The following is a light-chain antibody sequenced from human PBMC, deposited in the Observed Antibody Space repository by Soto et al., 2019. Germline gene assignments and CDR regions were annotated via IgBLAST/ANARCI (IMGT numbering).Light chain of an antibody. J-gene: IGKJ1*01. V-gene: IGKV3-20*01. Sequence: EIVLTQSPGTLSLSPGDTATLSCRASQSISNNYLAWYQQKPGQAPRLLIYGASTRMTGIPDSFSGSGSGTDFTLTISRLEPEDFAVYYCQQYGDSRTFGQGTKVEI. CDR2: GAS. CDR3: QQYGDSRT. CDR1: QSISNNY.